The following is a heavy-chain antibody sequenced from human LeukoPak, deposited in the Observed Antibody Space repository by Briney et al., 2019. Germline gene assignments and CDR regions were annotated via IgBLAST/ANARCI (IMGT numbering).Heavy chain of an antibody. Sequence: GGSQRLSCVASEFTFSSYSMIWVRQAPGKGLEWISYISNGSGNRYYADSVKGRFTISRDNAKNLLYLQMNNLRADDTAVYYCARAAKWEFYHYYMDVWGRGTSVAVSS. CDR2: ISNGSGNR. CDR3: ARAAKWEFYHYYMDV. J-gene: IGHJ6*03. V-gene: IGHV3-48*01. D-gene: IGHD1-26*01. CDR1: EFTFSSYS.